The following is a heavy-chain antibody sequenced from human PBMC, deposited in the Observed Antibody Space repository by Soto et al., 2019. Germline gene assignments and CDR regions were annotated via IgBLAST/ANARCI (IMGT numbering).Heavy chain of an antibody. Sequence: GESLKISCKGSGYSFASYWIGWVRQMPGKGLEWMGIIHPGDSDTRYSPSFRGQVTISADKSASRAYLQWSSLEASDTAIYYCARLLAEYSASVGPWGQGTLVTVYS. CDR3: ARLLAEYSASVGP. D-gene: IGHD6-6*01. J-gene: IGHJ5*02. CDR1: GYSFASYW. V-gene: IGHV5-51*01. CDR2: IHPGDSDT.